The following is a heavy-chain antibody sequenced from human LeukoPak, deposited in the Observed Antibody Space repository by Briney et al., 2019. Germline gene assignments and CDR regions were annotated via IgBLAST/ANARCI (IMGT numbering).Heavy chain of an antibody. CDR3: AKKEGDTYFSWYMDV. V-gene: IGHV3-23*01. CDR2: IIGSGRST. J-gene: IGHJ6*03. CDR1: GFTFSSYA. D-gene: IGHD2-21*01. Sequence: GRSLRLSCAASGFTFSSYAMHWVRQAPGKGLEWVSGIIGSGRSTFYADSVKGRFTISRDNSKNTLYLQMNSLRAEDTAIYYCAKKEGDTYFSWYMDVWGKGTTVTVSS.